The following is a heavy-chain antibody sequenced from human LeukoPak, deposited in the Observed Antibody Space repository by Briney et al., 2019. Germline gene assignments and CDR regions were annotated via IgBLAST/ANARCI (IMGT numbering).Heavy chain of an antibody. CDR2: ISGSGGST. CDR1: GFTFSSYA. J-gene: IGHJ3*02. Sequence: GGSLRLSCAPSGFTFSSYAMSWVRQPPGKGLEWVSTISGSGGSTYYADSVKGRFTISRDNSKNTLYLQMNSLRAEDTAVYYCAKDRTPVVPDDAFDIWGQGTMVTVSS. D-gene: IGHD4-23*01. V-gene: IGHV3-23*01. CDR3: AKDRTPVVPDDAFDI.